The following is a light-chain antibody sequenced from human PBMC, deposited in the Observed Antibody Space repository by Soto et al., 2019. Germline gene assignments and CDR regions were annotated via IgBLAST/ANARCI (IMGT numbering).Light chain of an antibody. Sequence: QSLLTQPRSMSGSPGQSVPISCTRTSSEVGGYYYISWYQQHPGKAPKLMIYDVSKRPSGVPDRFSGSKSGNTASLTISGLQAEDEANYYCCSYAGSFRVFGTGTKVTVL. CDR1: SSEVGGYYY. CDR2: DVS. V-gene: IGLV2-11*01. J-gene: IGLJ1*01. CDR3: CSYAGSFRV.